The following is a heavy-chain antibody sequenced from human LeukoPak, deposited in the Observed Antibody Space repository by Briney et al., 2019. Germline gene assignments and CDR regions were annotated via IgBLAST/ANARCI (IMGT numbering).Heavy chain of an antibody. CDR3: VRVGYSSSWTTPFDY. J-gene: IGHJ4*02. CDR1: GYTFTSYD. Sequence: ASVKVSCKASGYTFTSYDINWVRQATGQGLEWMGWMNPNSGNTGYAQKFQGRVTMTRNTSISTAYMELSSLRSEDTAVYYCVRVGYSSSWTTPFDYWGQGTLVTVSS. D-gene: IGHD6-13*01. V-gene: IGHV1-8*01. CDR2: MNPNSGNT.